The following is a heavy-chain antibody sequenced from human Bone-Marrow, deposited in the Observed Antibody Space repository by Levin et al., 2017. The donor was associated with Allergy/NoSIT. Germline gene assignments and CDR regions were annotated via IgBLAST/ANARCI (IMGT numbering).Heavy chain of an antibody. CDR1: GFTFSSYA. CDR3: AKEESTEMATITADY. V-gene: IGHV3-23*01. J-gene: IGHJ4*02. D-gene: IGHD5-24*01. Sequence: GESLKISCAASGFTFSSYAMSWVRQAPGKGLEWVSAISGSGGSTYYADSVKGRFTISRDNSKNTLYLQMNSLRAEDTAVYYCAKEESTEMATITADYWGQGTLVTVSS. CDR2: ISGSGGST.